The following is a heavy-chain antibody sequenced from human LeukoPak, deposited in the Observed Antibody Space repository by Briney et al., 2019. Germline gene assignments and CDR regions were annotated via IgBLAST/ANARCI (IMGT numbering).Heavy chain of an antibody. CDR2: ISGSGGST. CDR3: ARPRLEYCSGGSCFDAFDI. J-gene: IGHJ3*02. CDR1: GFTFSNYG. D-gene: IGHD2-15*01. Sequence: PGGSLRLSCAASGFTFSNYGMSWVRQAPGKGLEWVSAISGSGGSTYYADSVKGRFTISRDNSKNTLFLQMNSLTAEDTAIYSCARPRLEYCSGGSCFDAFDIWGQGTMVTVSS. V-gene: IGHV3-23*01.